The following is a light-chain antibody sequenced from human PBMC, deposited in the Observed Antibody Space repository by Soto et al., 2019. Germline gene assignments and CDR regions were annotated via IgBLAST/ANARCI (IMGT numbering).Light chain of an antibody. CDR2: DAS. V-gene: IGKV3-11*01. CDR3: QQRSNSTWT. Sequence: EIVLTQSPATLSLSPGERATLSCRASQSVSSYLAWYQQKPGQAPRLLIYDASNRATGIPARFSGSGSGTDFTLTISSLEPEDFAVYYCQQRSNSTWTFGQGTKVDI. J-gene: IGKJ1*01. CDR1: QSVSSY.